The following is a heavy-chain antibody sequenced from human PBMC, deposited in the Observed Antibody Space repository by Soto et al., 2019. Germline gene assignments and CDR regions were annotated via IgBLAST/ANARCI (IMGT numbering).Heavy chain of an antibody. CDR1: GGSVNSDNFY. V-gene: IGHV4-61*01. D-gene: IGHD6-6*01. J-gene: IGHJ4*02. CDR3: AREFSNSPEAFDS. CDR2: IYYTGST. Sequence: KASETLSLTXTVSGGSVNSDNFYWSWIRQPPGRGLEWIGYIYYTGSTKYNPSLKSRVTISIDTPRNQFSLKLSSVTAADTAIYYCAREFSNSPEAFDSWGQGSLVTVSS.